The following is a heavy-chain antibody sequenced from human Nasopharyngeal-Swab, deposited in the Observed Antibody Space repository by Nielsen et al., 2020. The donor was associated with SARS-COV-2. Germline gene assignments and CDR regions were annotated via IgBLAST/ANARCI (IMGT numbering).Heavy chain of an antibody. CDR1: GFTVSSNY. J-gene: IGHJ4*02. CDR3: ARDGDYTLDY. CDR2: IYSGGST. V-gene: IGHV3-66*02. Sequence: LSLTCAASGFTVSSNYMSWVRQAPGKGLEWVSVIYSGGSTYYADSVKGRFTISRDNSKNTLYLQMNSLRAEDTAVYYCARDGDYTLDYWGQGTLVTVSS. D-gene: IGHD4-17*01.